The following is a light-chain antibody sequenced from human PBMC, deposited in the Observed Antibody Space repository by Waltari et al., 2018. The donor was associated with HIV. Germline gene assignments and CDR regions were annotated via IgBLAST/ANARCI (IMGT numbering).Light chain of an antibody. Sequence: QSVLTPPPSVSGTPGQNVTISCSGSWSDLESKYVYWYKLTPGTNSKLIIYRNYLRPSGVPYRFSASKSGASASLAVSGLRSDDEADYYCSTWDGSLGAYVFGGGTKLTVL. CDR2: RNY. CDR1: WSDLESKY. CDR3: STWDGSLGAYV. J-gene: IGLJ3*02. V-gene: IGLV1-47*01.